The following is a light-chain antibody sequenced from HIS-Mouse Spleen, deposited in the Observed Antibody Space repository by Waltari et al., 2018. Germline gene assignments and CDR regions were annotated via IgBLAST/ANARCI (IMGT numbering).Light chain of an antibody. CDR2: AAS. Sequence: DIQLTQSPSFLSASVGDRVTITCRASQGISSYLAWYQQKPGKAPKLLIYAASTLQSGVSSRFSGSGSGTEFTLTISRLQPEDFATYYCQQLNSYPPTFGQGTKVEIK. V-gene: IGKV1-9*01. CDR1: QGISSY. CDR3: QQLNSYPPT. J-gene: IGKJ1*01.